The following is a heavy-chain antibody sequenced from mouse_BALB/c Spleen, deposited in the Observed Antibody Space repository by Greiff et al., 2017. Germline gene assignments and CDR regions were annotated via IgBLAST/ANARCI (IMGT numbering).Heavy chain of an antibody. CDR3: ARGAGNFDY. D-gene: IGHD3-3*01. Sequence: QVHVKQPGAELVKPGASVKLSCKASGYTFTSYWMHWVKQRPGQGLEWIGEINPSNGRTNYNEKFKSKATLTVDKSSSTAYMQLSSLTSEDSAVYYCARGAGNFDYWGQGTTLTVSS. V-gene: IGHV1S81*02. CDR1: GYTFTSYW. CDR2: INPSNGRT. J-gene: IGHJ2*01.